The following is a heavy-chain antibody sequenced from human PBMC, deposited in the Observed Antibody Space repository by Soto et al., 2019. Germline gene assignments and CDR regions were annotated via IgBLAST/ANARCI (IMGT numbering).Heavy chain of an antibody. J-gene: IGHJ4*02. CDR1: GFTFDDYA. V-gene: IGHV3-9*01. CDR2: ISWNSGSI. CDR3: ATARCGGDCRPDHGLFDY. D-gene: IGHD2-21*02. Sequence: ESGGGLVQPGRSLRLSCAASGFTFDDYAMHWVRQAPGKGLEWVSGISWNSGSIGYADSVKGRFTISRDNAKNSLYLQMNSLRAEDTALYYCATARCGGDCRPDHGLFDYWGQGTLVTVSS.